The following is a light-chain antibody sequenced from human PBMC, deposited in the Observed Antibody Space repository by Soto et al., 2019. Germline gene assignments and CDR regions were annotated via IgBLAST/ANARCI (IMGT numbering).Light chain of an antibody. CDR3: SSYAGSNNFV. CDR1: SSDVGYYDY. CDR2: EVT. J-gene: IGLJ1*01. Sequence: QSALTQPPSASGFPGQSVTISCTGTSSDVGYYDYVSWYQQHPGKAPKFVIYEVTKRPSGVPDRVSASKSGNTASLTVSGLRPEDEADYYCSSYAGSNNFVFGSGTKVTVL. V-gene: IGLV2-8*01.